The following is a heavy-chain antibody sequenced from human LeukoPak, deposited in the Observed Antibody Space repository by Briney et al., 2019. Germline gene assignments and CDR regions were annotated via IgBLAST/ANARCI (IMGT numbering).Heavy chain of an antibody. Sequence: GGSLRLSCTASGFTTHYWLNWVRQAPGKGLEWVLGISGSGGSTYYTDSVKGRFTISRDNSKNTLYLQMNSLRAEDTALYYCAKNFRSLSPLIRGYRGYTFTHWGQGTLVTVSS. CDR2: ISGSGGST. J-gene: IGHJ4*02. CDR3: AKNFRSLSPLIRGYRGYTFTH. D-gene: IGHD5-12*01. V-gene: IGHV3-23*01. CDR1: GFTTHYW.